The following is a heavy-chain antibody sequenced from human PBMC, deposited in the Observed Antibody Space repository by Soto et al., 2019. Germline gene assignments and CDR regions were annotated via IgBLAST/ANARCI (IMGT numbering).Heavy chain of an antibody. V-gene: IGHV4-39*01. D-gene: IGHD3-3*01. J-gene: IGHJ4*02. CDR3: ASPRQGNYDFLSGYYALDC. Sequence: PSETLSLTCIVSGASISSSRSYWGWVRQPPGKGLEWIVSFYYTGGTYSTYYNPSLKSRVTISVDTSKSQFSLNLRSVTAADTAVYYCASPRQGNYDFLSGYYALDCWGQGTLVTVSS. CDR1: GASISSSRSY. CDR2: FYYTGGT.